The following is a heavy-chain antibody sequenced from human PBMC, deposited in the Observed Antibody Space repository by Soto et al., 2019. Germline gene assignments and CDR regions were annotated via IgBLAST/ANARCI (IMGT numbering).Heavy chain of an antibody. Sequence: PWESLKISCKGSGYSFTSYWIGWVRQIPGKGLEWMGVIYPGDSDTRYSPSFQGQGTILDAKCITNVNLQWSSLKASDTTRYHCPKTYEYYSSRFPANYWRKGALVTVAS. CDR3: PKTYEYYSSRFPANY. CDR1: GYSFTSYW. CDR2: IYPGDSDT. D-gene: IGHD3-22*01. J-gene: IGHJ4*02. V-gene: IGHV5-51*01.